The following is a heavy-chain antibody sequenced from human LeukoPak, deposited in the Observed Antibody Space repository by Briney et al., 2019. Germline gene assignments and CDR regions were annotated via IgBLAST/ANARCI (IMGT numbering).Heavy chain of an antibody. J-gene: IGHJ4*02. CDR2: INAGNGNT. CDR1: GYTFTSYA. V-gene: IGHV1-3*01. Sequence: ASVKVSCKASGYTFTSYAMHWVRQAPGQRLEWMGWINAGNGNTKYSQKFQGRVTITRDTSASTAYMELSGLRSEDTAVYYCARDRAEWELLLAFDYWGQGTLVTVSS. D-gene: IGHD1-26*01. CDR3: ARDRAEWELLLAFDY.